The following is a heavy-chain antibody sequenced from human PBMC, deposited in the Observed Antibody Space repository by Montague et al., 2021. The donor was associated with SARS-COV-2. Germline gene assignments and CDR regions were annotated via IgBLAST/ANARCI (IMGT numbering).Heavy chain of an antibody. J-gene: IGHJ4*02. V-gene: IGHV4-31*03. Sequence: TLSLTCTVSGTSIRSGGYYWTWIRQHPGKGLEWIGYIFHTGRAYYNPSLETRVNISVDTSNNFFSLRLSSVTAADTAMYFCARVRLFYYLDYWGQGTLVTVSS. D-gene: IGHD2/OR15-2a*01. CDR1: GTSIRSGGYY. CDR3: ARVRLFYYLDY. CDR2: IFHTGRA.